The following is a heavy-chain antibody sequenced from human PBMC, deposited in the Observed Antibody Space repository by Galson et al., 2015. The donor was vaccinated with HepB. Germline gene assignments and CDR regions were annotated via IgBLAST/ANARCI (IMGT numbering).Heavy chain of an antibody. CDR1: GFTFSSYS. CDR3: ARDVLRFLEWSSYGMDV. Sequence: SLRLSCAASGFTFSSYSMNWVRQAPGKGLEWVSSISSSSSYIYYADSVKGRFTISRDNAKNSLYLQMNSLRAEDTAVYYCARDVLRFLEWSSYGMDVWGQGTTVTVSS. CDR2: ISSSSSYI. J-gene: IGHJ6*02. V-gene: IGHV3-21*01. D-gene: IGHD3-3*01.